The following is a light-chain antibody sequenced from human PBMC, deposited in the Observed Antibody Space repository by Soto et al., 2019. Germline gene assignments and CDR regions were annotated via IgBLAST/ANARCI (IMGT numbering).Light chain of an antibody. J-gene: IGLJ1*01. CDR1: SSNIGSNT. CDR2: SNN. CDR3: AAWDDSLNGHV. Sequence: QSVLTQPPSASGTPGQRVTISCSGSSSNIGSNTVNWYQQLPGTAPKLLMYSNNQRPSGVPDRLSGSKSGTSASLAISGLQPEDEADYYCAAWDDSLNGHVFGTGTKVPVL. V-gene: IGLV1-44*01.